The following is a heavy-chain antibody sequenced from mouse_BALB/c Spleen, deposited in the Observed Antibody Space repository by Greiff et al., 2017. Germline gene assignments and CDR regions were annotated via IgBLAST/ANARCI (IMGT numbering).Heavy chain of an antibody. V-gene: IGHV4-2*02. J-gene: IGHJ4*01. D-gene: IGHD1-2*01. CDR3: ARLGITTATGAMDY. CDR1: GFDFSRYW. CDR2: INPGSSTI. Sequence: EVQLQESGGGLVQPGGSLNLSCAASGFDFSRYWMSWARQAPGKGQEWIGEINPGSSTINYTPSLKDKFIISRDNAKNTLYLQMSKVRSEDTALYYCARLGITTATGAMDYWGQGTSVTVSS.